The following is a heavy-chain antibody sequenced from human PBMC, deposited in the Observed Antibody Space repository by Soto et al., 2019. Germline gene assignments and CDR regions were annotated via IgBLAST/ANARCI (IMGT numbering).Heavy chain of an antibody. D-gene: IGHD5-12*01. J-gene: IGHJ5*02. V-gene: IGHV1-18*01. CDR1: GYTFSTYD. Sequence: QVHLVQPGVEVKTPGASVKVSCQASGYTFSTYDISWVRQAPGQGLEWMGWISTYSGDTKYAQTFQARVTMTTDTSTTTAYLELRSLRSDDTAVYYCARHHGPTTSENWFDPWGQGTLVTVSS. CDR2: ISTYSGDT. CDR3: ARHHGPTTSENWFDP.